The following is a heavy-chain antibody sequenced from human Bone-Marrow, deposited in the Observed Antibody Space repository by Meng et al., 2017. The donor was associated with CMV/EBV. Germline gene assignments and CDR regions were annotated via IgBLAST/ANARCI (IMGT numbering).Heavy chain of an antibody. D-gene: IGHD3-22*01. CDR3: ARDYYDSSGSLDY. CDR1: RCSIRGSITS. J-gene: IGHJ4*02. V-gene: IGHV4-39*07. CDR2: IYYSGST. Sequence: QRQLTTSALHLLNLSEPLPLTATSPRCSIRGSITSSGWIRQPPGKGLEWIGSIYYSGSTYYNPSLKSRVTISVDTSKNQFSLKLSSVTAADTAVYYCARDYYDSSGSLDYWGQGTLVTVSS.